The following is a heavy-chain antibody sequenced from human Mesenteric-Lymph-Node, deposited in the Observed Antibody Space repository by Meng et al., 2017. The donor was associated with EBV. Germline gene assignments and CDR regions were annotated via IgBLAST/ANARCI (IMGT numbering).Heavy chain of an antibody. Sequence: QVQITQVGAGLLKPSETLSLTCVIYGGSFSGYSWNWIRQAPGKGLEWIGKIHHSETADYNPSLEDRVIISADTSKNQFSLKLTSVTAADTAVYYCARQGYCRTTTCSTWFDPWGQGTLVTVSS. CDR3: ARQGYCRTTTCSTWFDP. CDR1: GGSFSGYS. V-gene: IGHV4-34*01. J-gene: IGHJ5*02. CDR2: IHHSETA. D-gene: IGHD2-2*01.